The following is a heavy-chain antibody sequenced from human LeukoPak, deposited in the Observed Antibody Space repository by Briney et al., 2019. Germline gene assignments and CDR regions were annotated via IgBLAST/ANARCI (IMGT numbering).Heavy chain of an antibody. CDR2: FNPENGNT. J-gene: IGHJ4*02. D-gene: IGHD6-13*01. V-gene: IGHV1-18*01. CDR1: GYSFVGYG. Sequence: WASVKVSCKASGYSFVGYGITWVRQAPGHELEGMGWFNPENGNTNYAQKLQGRVAMTADTSTSTSYMELRSLRSDDTAVYYCAREHSSSWDQFDYWGQGTLVTVSS. CDR3: AREHSSSWDQFDY.